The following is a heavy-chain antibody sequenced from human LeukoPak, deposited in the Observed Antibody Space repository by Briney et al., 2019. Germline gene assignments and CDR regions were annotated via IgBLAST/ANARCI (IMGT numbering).Heavy chain of an antibody. CDR2: IYYSGST. D-gene: IGHD4-17*01. CDR3: ARVRTTVTTSWFDP. CDR1: GGSTCSSSYY. Sequence: PSETLSLTCTVSGGSTCSSSYYWGWIRQPPWKGLEWIRSIYYSGSTYYNPSLKSRVTISVDTSKNQFSLKLSSVTAADTAVYYCARVRTTVTTSWFDPWGQGTLVTVSS. V-gene: IGHV4-39*01. J-gene: IGHJ5*02.